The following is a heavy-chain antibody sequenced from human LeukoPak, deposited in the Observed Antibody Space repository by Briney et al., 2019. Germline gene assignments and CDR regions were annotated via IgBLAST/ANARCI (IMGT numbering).Heavy chain of an antibody. CDR3: ARHKDDYVWGSYRPSETFDY. CDR2: IYYSGST. V-gene: IGHV4-39*01. Sequence: SETLSLTCTVSGGSISSGDYYWSWVRQPPGKGLEWIGSIYYSGSTYYNPSLKSRVTISVDTFKNQFSLKLSSVTAADTAVYYCARHKDDYVWGSYRPSETFDYWGQGTLVTVSS. J-gene: IGHJ4*02. CDR1: GGSISSGDYY. D-gene: IGHD3-16*02.